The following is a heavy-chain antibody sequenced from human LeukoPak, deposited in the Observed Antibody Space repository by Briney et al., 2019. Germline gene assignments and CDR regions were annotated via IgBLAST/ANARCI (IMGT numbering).Heavy chain of an antibody. CDR1: GFTFSSYW. CDR2: IRQDGSQK. V-gene: IGHV3-7*03. Sequence: GGSLRLSCAASGFTFSSYWMSWVRQAPGKGLEWVATIRQDGSQKYYVDSVKGRFTISRDNSKNTLYLQMNSLRAEDTAVYYCAKVPVLKGIYYFDYWGQGTLVTVSS. D-gene: IGHD2/OR15-2a*01. J-gene: IGHJ4*02. CDR3: AKVPVLKGIYYFDY.